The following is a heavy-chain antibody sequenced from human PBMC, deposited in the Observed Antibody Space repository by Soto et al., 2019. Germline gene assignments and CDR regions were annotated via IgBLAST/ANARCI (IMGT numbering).Heavy chain of an antibody. D-gene: IGHD1-1*01. CDR1: GFTFGNYF. V-gene: IGHV3-23*01. CDR3: AKDLHWYGMDV. Sequence: EVQLLESGGGLVQPGESLRLSCAASGFTFGNYFMNWVRQAPGKGLEWVSDISSNGGRTHYADSVRGRFTISRENSRNTLYLQMSSLRAEDTALYYCAKDLHWYGMDVWGQGTTVTVSS. CDR2: ISSNGGRT. J-gene: IGHJ6*02.